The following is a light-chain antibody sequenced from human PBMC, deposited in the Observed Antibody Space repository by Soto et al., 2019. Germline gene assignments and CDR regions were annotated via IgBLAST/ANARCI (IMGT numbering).Light chain of an antibody. CDR2: KAS. J-gene: IGKJ2*02. V-gene: IGKV1-13*02. CDR1: QGIRSD. Sequence: AIQMTQSPSSLSASVGDRVVITCRASQGIRSDLGWYQQKPGKAPNLLIYKASYLESGVPSRFSGSGSGTEFTLTISNPQPDDFATYYCQQYNSYPCTFGQGTKVDIK. CDR3: QQYNSYPCT.